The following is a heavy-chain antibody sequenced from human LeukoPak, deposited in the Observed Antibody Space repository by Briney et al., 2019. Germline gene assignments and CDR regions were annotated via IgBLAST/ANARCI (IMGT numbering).Heavy chain of an antibody. CDR1: GFTFSTYA. CDR3: AKDPIPGTTFSATAAFDI. Sequence: GGSLRLSCAASGFTFSTYAVSWVRQAPEKGLEWVSAINGSGDSTYYADSVKGRFTISRDNSKNTLYLQMNSLRSEDTAVYYCAKDPIPGTTFSATAAFDIWGQGTVVAVSS. CDR2: INGSGDST. V-gene: IGHV3-23*01. D-gene: IGHD1/OR15-1a*01. J-gene: IGHJ3*02.